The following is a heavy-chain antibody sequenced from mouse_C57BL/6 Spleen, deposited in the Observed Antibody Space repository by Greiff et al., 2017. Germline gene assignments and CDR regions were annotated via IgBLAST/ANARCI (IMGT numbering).Heavy chain of an antibody. CDR3: TRLGRYYFDY. CDR1: GFTFSSYA. J-gene: IGHJ2*01. D-gene: IGHD4-1*01. V-gene: IGHV5-9-1*02. CDR2: ISSGGDYI. Sequence: EVKLMESGEGLVKPGGSLKLSCAASGFTFSSYAMSWVRQTPEKRLEWVAYISSGGDYIYYADTVQGRFTISRDNARNTLYRQMSSLKSEDTAMYYCTRLGRYYFDYWGQGTTLTVSS.